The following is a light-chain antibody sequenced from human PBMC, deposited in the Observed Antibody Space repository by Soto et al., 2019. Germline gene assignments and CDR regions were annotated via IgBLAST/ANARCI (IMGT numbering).Light chain of an antibody. CDR1: QSVSSY. Sequence: EIVLTQSPATLSLSPGERATLSCRASQSVSSYLAWYQQKPGQAPRLLIYDASNRATGIPARFSGSGSGTDFTLTISSLEPEDFAVYYCQQSSNWPLTFGRGTKVEIK. CDR3: QQSSNWPLT. J-gene: IGKJ4*01. CDR2: DAS. V-gene: IGKV3-11*01.